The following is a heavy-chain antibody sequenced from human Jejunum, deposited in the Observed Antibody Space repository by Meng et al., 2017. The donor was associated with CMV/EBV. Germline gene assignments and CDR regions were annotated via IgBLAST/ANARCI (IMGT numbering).Heavy chain of an antibody. CDR1: GDSISTYY. CDR2: FHSSGTT. V-gene: IGHV4-59*08. D-gene: IGHD3-10*01. CDR3: ARHIISPLGFRWGAFDI. Sequence: GSLRLSCNVSGDSISTYYWSWVRQAPGKGLEWIGYFHSSGTTNSNPSLKSRVTTSVDTSRNQFSLRLNSVTAADTAVYYCARHIISPLGFRWGAFDIWGQGTLVTVSS. J-gene: IGHJ3*02.